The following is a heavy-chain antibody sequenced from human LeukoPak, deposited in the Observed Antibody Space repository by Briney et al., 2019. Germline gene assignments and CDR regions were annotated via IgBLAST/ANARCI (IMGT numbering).Heavy chain of an antibody. CDR3: AMVRGVIFDY. CDR1: GITFSRYS. D-gene: IGHD3-10*01. Sequence: GGSLRLSCAASGITFSRYSMNWDRQAPGKGLEWVSYISSNSSTIYYADSVKGRFTISRDDAKDSLYLQMNSLRVEDTAVYYCAMVRGVIFDYWGQGTLVTVSS. CDR2: ISSNSSTI. J-gene: IGHJ4*02. V-gene: IGHV3-48*04.